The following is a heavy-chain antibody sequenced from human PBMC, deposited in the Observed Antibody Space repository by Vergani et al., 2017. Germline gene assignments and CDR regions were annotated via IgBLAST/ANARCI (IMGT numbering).Heavy chain of an antibody. Sequence: VQLVESGGGLVQPGGSLRLSCAASGFTFSSYEMNWVRQAPGKGLEWVAVISYDGSNKYYADSVKGRFTISRDNSKNTLYLQMNSLRAEDTAVYYCANHQKRLGYWGQGTLVTVSS. V-gene: IGHV3-30*18. CDR3: ANHQKRLGY. CDR1: GFTFSSYE. J-gene: IGHJ4*02. CDR2: ISYDGSNK.